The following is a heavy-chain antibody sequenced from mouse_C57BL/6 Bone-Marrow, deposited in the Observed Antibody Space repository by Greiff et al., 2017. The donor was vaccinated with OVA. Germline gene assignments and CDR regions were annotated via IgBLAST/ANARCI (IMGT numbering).Heavy chain of an antibody. CDR3: ARKYSSGWFAY. CDR1: GFTFSDYG. D-gene: IGHD3-2*02. Sequence: EVMLVESGGGLVKPGGSLKLSCAASGFTFSDYGMHWVRQAPEKGLEWVAYISSGSSTIYYADTVKGRFTISRDNAKNTLFLQMTSLRSEDTAMYYCARKYSSGWFAYWGQGTLVTVSA. V-gene: IGHV5-17*01. CDR2: ISSGSSTI. J-gene: IGHJ3*01.